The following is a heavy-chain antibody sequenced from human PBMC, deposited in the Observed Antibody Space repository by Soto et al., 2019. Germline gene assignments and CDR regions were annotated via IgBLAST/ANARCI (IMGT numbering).Heavy chain of an antibody. Sequence: SVKVSCKVSGYTLTELSMHWVRQAPGQGLEWMGRIIPILGIANYAQKFQGRVTITADKSTSTAYMELSSLRSEDTAVYYCAREPADYGDYRLFFPAPPPSSYDTDVWGNGTTVTGS. D-gene: IGHD4-17*01. CDR1: GYTLTELS. V-gene: IGHV1-69*04. J-gene: IGHJ6*03. CDR2: IIPILGIA. CDR3: AREPADYGDYRLFFPAPPPSSYDTDV.